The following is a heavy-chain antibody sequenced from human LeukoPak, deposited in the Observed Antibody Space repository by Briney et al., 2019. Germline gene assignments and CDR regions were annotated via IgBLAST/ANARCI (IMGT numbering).Heavy chain of an antibody. J-gene: IGHJ4*02. D-gene: IGHD3-10*01. CDR2: IWYDGSNK. CDR1: GFTFSSYG. CDR3: AKTMVRVSPRYDY. V-gene: IGHV3-33*06. Sequence: GRSLRLSCAASGFTFSSYGMHWVRQAPGKGLEWVAVIWYDGSNKYYADSVKGRFTISRDNSKNTLYLQMNSLRAEDTAVYYCAKTMVRVSPRYDYWGQGTLVTVSS.